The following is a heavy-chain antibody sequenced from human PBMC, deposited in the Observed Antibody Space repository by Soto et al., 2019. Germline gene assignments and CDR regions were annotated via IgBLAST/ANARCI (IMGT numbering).Heavy chain of an antibody. V-gene: IGHV3-43*01. Sequence: EVQLVESGGVVVQPGGSLRLSCAASGFTFDDYTMHWFGQVPGKGLEWVSLISGDGGSTYYADSVKGRFTISRDNSKNSLYLQMNSLRTEDTALYYCAKEGPLSSLAAFDIWGQGTMVTVSS. J-gene: IGHJ3*02. CDR3: AKEGPLSSLAAFDI. D-gene: IGHD3-16*01. CDR1: GFTFDDYT. CDR2: ISGDGGST.